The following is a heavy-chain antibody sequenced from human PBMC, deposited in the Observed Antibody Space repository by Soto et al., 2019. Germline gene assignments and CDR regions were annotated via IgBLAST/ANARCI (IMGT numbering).Heavy chain of an antibody. V-gene: IGHV4-59*01. CDR1: GGSINYSY. CDR2: ISYTGSA. Sequence: KPXESLPRPCTVSGGSINYSYWTWIRQPPGKGLEWIGYISYTGSANYNASLKSRLTISVDTSKNQFSLKLSSVTAADTALYYCARVNYGDYYYGMDVWGQGTTVTVSS. J-gene: IGHJ6*02. CDR3: ARVNYGDYYYGMDV. D-gene: IGHD4-17*01.